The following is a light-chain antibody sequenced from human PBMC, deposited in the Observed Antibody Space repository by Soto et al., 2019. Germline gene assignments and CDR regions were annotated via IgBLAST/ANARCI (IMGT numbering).Light chain of an antibody. J-gene: IGKJ5*01. Sequence: DIQMTQSPSRLSESVGDRVTITSRASQSMSKWLAWHPTTPGKAPKLMSYEASSLQSGFPSRFSGSGSCTDFTLTISSLQPEDFSTYEGQQANSFPPITFGQGTRLEIK. CDR1: QSMSKW. V-gene: IGKV1-12*01. CDR3: QQANSFPPIT. CDR2: EAS.